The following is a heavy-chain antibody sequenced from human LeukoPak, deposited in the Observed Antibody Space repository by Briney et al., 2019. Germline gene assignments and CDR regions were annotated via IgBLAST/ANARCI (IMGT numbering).Heavy chain of an antibody. CDR1: GFTFDDYT. Sequence: GRSLRLSCAASGFTFDDYTMHWVRQAPGKGLEWVSGISWNSGSIGYADSVKGRFTISRDNAKNSLYLQMNSLRSEDTAVYYCARERRVRGNDFDYWGQGTLVTVSS. V-gene: IGHV3-9*01. CDR2: ISWNSGSI. D-gene: IGHD3-10*01. J-gene: IGHJ4*02. CDR3: ARERRVRGNDFDY.